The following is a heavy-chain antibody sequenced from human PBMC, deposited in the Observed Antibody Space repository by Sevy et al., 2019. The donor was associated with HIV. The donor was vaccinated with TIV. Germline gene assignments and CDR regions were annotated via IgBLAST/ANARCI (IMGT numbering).Heavy chain of an antibody. CDR2: VSHSGFT. CDR1: GGSMSSFY. Sequence: SETLSLTCTFSGGSMSSFYWNWIRQSPGKGLEWIGYVSHSGFTNYNPSLERRVTISVDTSKSQFSLKLKSVTAADTAVYYCARDSGAYIPLFDSWGLGTLVTVSS. CDR3: ARDSGAYIPLFDS. V-gene: IGHV4-59*01. D-gene: IGHD1-26*01. J-gene: IGHJ4*02.